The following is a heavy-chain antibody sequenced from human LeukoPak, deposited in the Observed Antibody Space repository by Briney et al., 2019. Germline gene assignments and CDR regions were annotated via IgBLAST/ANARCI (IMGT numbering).Heavy chain of an antibody. J-gene: IGHJ4*02. V-gene: IGHV1-69*06. CDR3: ARSGPLGYCTNGVCYSYFDY. Sequence: AASVKVSCKASGGTFSSYAISWVRQAPGQGLEWMGGIIPIFGTANYAQKFQGRVTITADKSTSTAYMELSSLRSEDTAVYYCARSGPLGYCTNGVCYSYFDYWGQGTLVTVSS. CDR2: IIPIFGTA. D-gene: IGHD2-8*01. CDR1: GGTFSSYA.